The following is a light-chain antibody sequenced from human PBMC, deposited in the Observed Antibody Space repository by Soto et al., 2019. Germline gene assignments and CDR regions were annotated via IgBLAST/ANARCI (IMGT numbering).Light chain of an antibody. J-gene: IGLJ1*01. CDR2: AVS. Sequence: QSVLTQPPPASGSPGQSVTISWTGTSSDVGGYNSVSWYQQHPGKAPKLIIYAVSERPSGVPDRFSGSKSGNTASLTVSGLQAEDEADYYCNSFAGSNNLSVFGTGTKVTVL. V-gene: IGLV2-8*01. CDR1: SSDVGGYNS. CDR3: NSFAGSNNLSV.